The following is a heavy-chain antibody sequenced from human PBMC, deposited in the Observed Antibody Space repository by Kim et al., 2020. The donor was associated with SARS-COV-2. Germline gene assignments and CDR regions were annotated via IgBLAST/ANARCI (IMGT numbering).Heavy chain of an antibody. Sequence: GGSLRLSCAASGFTFSSYAMSWVRQTPGKGLEWVSAISGSGGSTYYAVSVKGRFTISRDNSKDTVYLQMNSLRAEDTAVYYCTKDISYYYDSSGYYFVWGQGTLVTVSS. CDR2: ISGSGGST. CDR3: TKDISYYYDSSGYYFV. CDR1: GFTFSSYA. V-gene: IGHV3-23*01. D-gene: IGHD3-22*01. J-gene: IGHJ4*02.